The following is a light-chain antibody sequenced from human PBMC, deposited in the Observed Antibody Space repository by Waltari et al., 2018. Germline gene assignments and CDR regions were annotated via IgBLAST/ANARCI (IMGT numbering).Light chain of an antibody. CDR3: QQYNNWPPLT. CDR1: HGISTN. V-gene: IGKV3-15*01. CDR2: TAS. J-gene: IGKJ4*01. Sequence: EVVITQYPATLSVSPGGGPTLSCRASHGISTNLAWYQQKPGQAPRLLIYTASPRAAGVPARFSGSGSGTEFTLTISSLQSEDSAVYYCQQYNNWPPLTFGGGTKVEI.